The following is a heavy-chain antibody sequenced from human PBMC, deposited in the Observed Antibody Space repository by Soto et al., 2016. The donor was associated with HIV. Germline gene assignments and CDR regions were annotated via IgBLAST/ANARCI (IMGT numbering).Heavy chain of an antibody. CDR2: MSNDGFSK. J-gene: IGHJ5*02. D-gene: IGHD6-19*01. CDR1: ASCI. Sequence: VQLVESGGGVVQPGTSLILSCAASASCIIHWVRQAPGKGLEWVAAMSNDGFSKYYADSVKGRFTISRDDSTNTVYLQMNSLGDDDRAVYYCARESGSSGRAGYFDPWGQGTLVTVSS. CDR3: ARESGSSGRAGYFDP. V-gene: IGHV3-30*04.